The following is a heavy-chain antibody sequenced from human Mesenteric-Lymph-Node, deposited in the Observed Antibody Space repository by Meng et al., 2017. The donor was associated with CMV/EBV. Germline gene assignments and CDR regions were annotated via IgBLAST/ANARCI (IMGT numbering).Heavy chain of an antibody. CDR2: IKQDGSEK. CDR1: GFTFSSYW. J-gene: IGHJ3*02. CDR3: AKDTLFGRGDSFDI. Sequence: GESLKISCAASGFTFSSYWMSWVRQAPGKGLEWVANIKQDGSEKYYVDSVKGRFTISRDNAKNSLYLQMNSLRAEDTAVYYCAKDTLFGRGDSFDIWGQGTRVTVSS. D-gene: IGHD2-21*01. V-gene: IGHV3-7*01.